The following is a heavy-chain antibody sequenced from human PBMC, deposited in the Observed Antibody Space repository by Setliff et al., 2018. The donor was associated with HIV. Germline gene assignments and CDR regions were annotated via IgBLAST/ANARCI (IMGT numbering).Heavy chain of an antibody. D-gene: IGHD5-12*01. CDR2: IHYKGRT. CDR1: GDSITNDDYY. V-gene: IGHV4-39*07. Sequence: TSETLSLTCTVSGDSITNDDYYWGWIRQPPGQGLEWTAIIHYKGRTYYDPSLKSRVTIFVDTSKSQFSLKLTSVTAADTALYYCASGRGAKGGYDYFGSWGQGTLVTVSS. J-gene: IGHJ4*02. CDR3: ASGRGAKGGYDYFGS.